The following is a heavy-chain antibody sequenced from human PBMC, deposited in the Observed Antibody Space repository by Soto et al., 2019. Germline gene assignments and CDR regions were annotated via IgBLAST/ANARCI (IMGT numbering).Heavy chain of an antibody. V-gene: IGHV4-31*03. CDR2: IYYSGST. D-gene: IGHD3-22*01. J-gene: IGHJ4*02. Sequence: PSETLSLTCTVSGGSISSGGYYWSWIRQHPGKGLEWIGYIYYSGSTYYNPSLKSRVTISVATSKNQFSLKLSSVTAADTAVYYCAKAQYYDSSGSTDYWGQGTLVTVSS. CDR3: AKAQYYDSSGSTDY. CDR1: GGSISSGGYY.